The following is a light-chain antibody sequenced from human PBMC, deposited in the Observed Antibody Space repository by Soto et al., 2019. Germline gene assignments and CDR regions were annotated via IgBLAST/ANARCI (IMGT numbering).Light chain of an antibody. V-gene: IGLV3-1*01. CDR1: KLGDKY. CDR3: QAWDSNTYV. CDR2: QDT. Sequence: SYELTQPPSVSVSPGQTARITCSGDKLGDKYTCWYQQKPGQSPVVVIYQDTKRPSGIPERFSGSNSGNTATLTISGTQAMDEADYYCQAWDSNTYVFGAGTQLTVL. J-gene: IGLJ7*01.